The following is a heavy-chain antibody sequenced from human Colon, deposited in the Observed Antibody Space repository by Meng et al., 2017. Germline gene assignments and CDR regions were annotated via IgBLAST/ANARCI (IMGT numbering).Heavy chain of an antibody. D-gene: IGHD3-22*01. Sequence: SVKVSCKASGGTFSSYAISWVRQATGQGLEWMGGIIPIFGTANYAQKFQGRVTITADESTSTAYMELSSLRSEDTAVYYCARGSSGYYYVDYWGQGTLVTVSS. J-gene: IGHJ4*02. CDR2: IIPIFGTA. CDR1: GGTFSSYA. CDR3: ARGSSGYYYVDY. V-gene: IGHV1-69*13.